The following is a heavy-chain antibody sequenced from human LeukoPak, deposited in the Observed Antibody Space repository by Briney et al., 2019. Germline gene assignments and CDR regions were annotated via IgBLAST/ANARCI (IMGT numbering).Heavy chain of an antibody. CDR3: ARTSSSWL. CDR1: GASINSYY. D-gene: IGHD6-13*01. Sequence: SETLSLTCTVSGASINSYYWSWIRQPPGKGLEWIGCIYDSGSTDYNPSLKSRVTISVDTSKNQFSLKLTSVTAADTAMYYCARTSSSWLWGQGTLVSVSS. J-gene: IGHJ4*02. CDR2: IYDSGST. V-gene: IGHV4-59*01.